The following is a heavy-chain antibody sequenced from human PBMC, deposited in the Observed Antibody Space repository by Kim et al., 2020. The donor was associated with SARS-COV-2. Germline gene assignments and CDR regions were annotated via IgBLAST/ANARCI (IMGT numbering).Heavy chain of an antibody. CDR3: ARGTTNSSSWYFNWFDP. Sequence: SETLSLTCAVYGGSFSGYYWSWIRQPPGKGLEWIGEINHSGSTNYNPSLKSRVTISVDTSKNQFSLKLSSVTAADTAVYYCARGTTNSSSWYFNWFDPWGQGTLVTVSS. D-gene: IGHD6-13*01. J-gene: IGHJ5*02. V-gene: IGHV4-34*01. CDR2: INHSGST. CDR1: GGSFSGYY.